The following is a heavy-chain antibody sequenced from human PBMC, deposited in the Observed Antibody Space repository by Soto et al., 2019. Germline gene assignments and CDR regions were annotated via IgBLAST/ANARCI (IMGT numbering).Heavy chain of an antibody. J-gene: IGHJ4*01. CDR2: IGPDRNN. CDR1: GYTLDTYA. CDR3: VSKNPWTRAFDY. Sequence: PGGSLGLSCAASGYTLDTYAVDGVRQAPGKGLAWVSAIGPDRNNYYAHAVKGRFTISRDNPRPTLYLQMNSLRAEDPAIYYCVSKNPWTRAFDYWGQGSRVTGFS. D-gene: IGHD1-1*01. V-gene: IGHV3-23*01.